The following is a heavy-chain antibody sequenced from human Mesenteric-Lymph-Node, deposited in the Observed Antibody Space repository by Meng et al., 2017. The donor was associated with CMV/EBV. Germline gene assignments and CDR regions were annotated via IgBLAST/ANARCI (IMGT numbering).Heavy chain of an antibody. CDR3: ARGPYYYDSSVPFDY. Sequence: ASVKVSCKASAYSFSSYDINWVRQAPGQGLEWMGWISAYNGNTNYAQKLQGRVTMTRDTSISTAYMELSRLRSDDTAVYYCARGPYYYDSSVPFDYWGQGTLVTVSS. CDR2: ISAYNGNT. D-gene: IGHD3-22*01. V-gene: IGHV1-18*01. CDR1: AYSFSSYD. J-gene: IGHJ4*02.